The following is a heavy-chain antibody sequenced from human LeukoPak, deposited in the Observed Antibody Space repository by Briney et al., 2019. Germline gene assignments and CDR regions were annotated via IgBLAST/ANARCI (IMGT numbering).Heavy chain of an antibody. V-gene: IGHV3-30*02. J-gene: IGHJ6*03. Sequence: PGGSLRLSCAASGFTFSSFAMHWVRQAPGKGLQWVAFTRYDGSNKYYADSVKGRFTISRDNSKDTLYLQMNSLRPEDTAVYYCAKGSSSWLSYYYYYMDVWGKGTMVTVSS. D-gene: IGHD6-13*01. CDR3: AKGSSSWLSYYYYYMDV. CDR2: TRYDGSNK. CDR1: GFTFSSFA.